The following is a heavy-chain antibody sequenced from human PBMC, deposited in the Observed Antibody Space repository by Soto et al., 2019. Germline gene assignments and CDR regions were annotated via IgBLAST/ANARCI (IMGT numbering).Heavy chain of an antibody. Sequence: GGSLRLSCTVSGFTFSSHIMHWVRQAPGKGLEWVTHIYPDGNRKYYADSVKGRFTTSRDNSQNTMYLKMNSLRVEDTVVYYCARDDEHWSDCDLVYWGQGALVTVSS. CDR1: GFTFSSHI. CDR2: IYPDGNRK. J-gene: IGHJ4*02. D-gene: IGHD2-21*01. V-gene: IGHV3-30-3*01. CDR3: ARDDEHWSDCDLVY.